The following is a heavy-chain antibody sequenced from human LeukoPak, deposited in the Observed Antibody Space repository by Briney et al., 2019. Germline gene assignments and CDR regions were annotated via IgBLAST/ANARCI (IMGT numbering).Heavy chain of an antibody. V-gene: IGHV3-11*01. CDR3: ARGDGYNGFDF. D-gene: IGHD5-24*01. Sequence: GGSLRLSCAASGFTFSDYYMNWVRQAPGKGLEWVSFVSNSDTTIYYADSVRGRFTISRDNAKNSLYLRMNSLRAEDTAVYYCARGDGYNGFDFWGQGTLVTVSS. J-gene: IGHJ4*02. CDR2: VSNSDTTI. CDR1: GFTFSDYY.